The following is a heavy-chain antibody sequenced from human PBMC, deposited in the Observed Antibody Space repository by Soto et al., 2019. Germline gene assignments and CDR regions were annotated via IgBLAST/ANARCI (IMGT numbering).Heavy chain of an antibody. J-gene: IGHJ6*02. Sequence: SETLSLTCTVSGGSISSYSWGWIRQPPGKGPEWIGTFYYSGSTYYNPSLNSRVTISVDTTKNQFFLKLNSVTAADTAVYYCARLQGYCIDSRCSGHYVLDFRGQRSSVTVSS. V-gene: IGHV4-39*01. CDR2: FYYSGST. CDR3: ARLQGYCIDSRCSGHYVLDF. CDR1: GGSISSYS. D-gene: IGHD2-15*01.